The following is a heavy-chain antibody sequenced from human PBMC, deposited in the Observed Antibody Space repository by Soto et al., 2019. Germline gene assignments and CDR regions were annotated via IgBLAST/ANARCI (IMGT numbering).Heavy chain of an antibody. CDR3: AKEAPHSSSWYSYFDY. CDR1: GFTFSSYA. Sequence: GGSLRLSCAASGFTFSSYAMSWVRQAPGKGLEWVSAISGSGGSTYYADSVKGRFTISRDNSKNSLYLQMNSLRTEDTALYYCAKEAPHSSSWYSYFDYWGQGTLVTVSS. D-gene: IGHD6-13*01. V-gene: IGHV3-23*01. CDR2: ISGSGGST. J-gene: IGHJ4*02.